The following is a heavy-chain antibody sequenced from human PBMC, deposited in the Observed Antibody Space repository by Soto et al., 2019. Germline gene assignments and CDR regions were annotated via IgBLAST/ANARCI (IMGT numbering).Heavy chain of an antibody. CDR1: GFTFSNYA. J-gene: IGHJ4*02. CDR3: AKGRGYCTSTSCYVGSDY. D-gene: IGHD2-2*01. Sequence: EVQLLESGGGLVQPGGSLRLSCAASGFTFSNYAMSWVRQAPGKGLEWVSAISGSGGSTYYADSVKGRFTISRDNSKNTLYLQMNSQRAEDTAVYYCAKGRGYCTSTSCYVGSDYWGQGTLVTVSS. V-gene: IGHV3-23*01. CDR2: ISGSGGST.